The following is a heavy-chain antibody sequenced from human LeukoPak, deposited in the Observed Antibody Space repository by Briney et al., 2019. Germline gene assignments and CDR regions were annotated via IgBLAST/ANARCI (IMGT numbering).Heavy chain of an antibody. D-gene: IGHD2-15*01. CDR3: ARGGCQSCYNY. J-gene: IGHJ4*02. Sequence: ASVKVSCKASGYTFTGYYIHWIRQAPGQGLEWMGWINPKNFGTKYAEKFQGRVTMTRDTSINTAYMELSNLKSEDTAVYYCARGGCQSCYNYWGQGTLVTVSS. V-gene: IGHV1-2*02. CDR1: GYTFTGYY. CDR2: INPKNFGT.